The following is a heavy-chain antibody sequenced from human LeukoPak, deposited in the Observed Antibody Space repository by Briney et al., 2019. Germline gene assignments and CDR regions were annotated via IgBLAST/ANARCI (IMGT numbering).Heavy chain of an antibody. CDR2: INPSGDST. CDR1: GYTFTSYF. J-gene: IGHJ6*02. D-gene: IGHD3-22*01. CDR3: ASAYDSSGYSYYYGMGV. V-gene: IGHV1-46*01. Sequence: ASVKVSCKTSGYTFTSYFMHWVRQAPGQGLEWMGIINPSGDSTSYAPKFRDRVTMTRDTSTSTVYMELSSLRSEDTAVYYCASAYDSSGYSYYYGMGVWGQGTTVTVSS.